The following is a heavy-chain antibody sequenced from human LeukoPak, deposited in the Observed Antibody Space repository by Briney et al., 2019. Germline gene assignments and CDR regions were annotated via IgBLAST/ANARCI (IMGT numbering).Heavy chain of an antibody. CDR1: GFIFSSYS. V-gene: IGHV3-21*06. J-gene: IGHJ4*02. Sequence: RPGGSLRLSCAASGFIFSSYSMNWVRQAPGKGLEWVSSISRSSSYIYYADSVKGRFTISRDNAKNSQYLQMNSLRAEDTAVYYCAREGVLKTRGALADYWGQGTLVTVSS. D-gene: IGHD1-14*01. CDR2: ISRSSSYI. CDR3: AREGVLKTRGALADY.